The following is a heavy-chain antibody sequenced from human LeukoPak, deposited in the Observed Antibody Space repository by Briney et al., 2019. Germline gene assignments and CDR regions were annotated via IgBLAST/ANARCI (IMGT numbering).Heavy chain of an antibody. J-gene: IGHJ4*02. CDR3: AREIDEGFDY. CDR1: RFTFSSYS. CDR2: IGGSSSSL. V-gene: IGHV3-21*01. Sequence: PGGSLRLSCAASRFTFSSYSMNWVRQAPAKGLEWVSSIGGSSSSLYYADSLKGRFTISRDNAKNSLYLQMNSLRAEETAVYYCAREIDEGFDYWGQGTLVSVS.